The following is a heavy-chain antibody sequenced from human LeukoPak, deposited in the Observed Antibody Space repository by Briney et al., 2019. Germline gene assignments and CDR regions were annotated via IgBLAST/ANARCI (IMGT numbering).Heavy chain of an antibody. V-gene: IGHV3-15*01. CDR2: IKSKTYGRTT. Sequence: GSLRLSCAASGFTFSNAWMSWVCQAPGKGLEWVGRIKSKTYGRTTDYAAPVKGRFTISRDDSKNTLYLQMNSLKTEDTAVYYCTTGITMVPVWGQGTTVTVSS. J-gene: IGHJ6*02. D-gene: IGHD3-10*01. CDR1: GFTFSNAW. CDR3: TTGITMVPV.